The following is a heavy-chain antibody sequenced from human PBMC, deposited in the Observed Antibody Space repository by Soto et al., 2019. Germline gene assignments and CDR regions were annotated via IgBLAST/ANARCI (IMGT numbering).Heavy chain of an antibody. V-gene: IGHV3-7*01. CDR1: GFTFSSYW. CDR2: IKQDGSEK. CDR3: ARALKAYCSSTSCHYYYMDV. Sequence: GGSLRLSCAASGFTFSSYWMSWVRQAPGKGLEWVANIKQDGSEKYYVDSVKGRFTISRDNAKNSLYLQMNSLRAEDTAVYYCARALKAYCSSTSCHYYYMDVWGKGTTVTVSS. J-gene: IGHJ6*03. D-gene: IGHD2-2*01.